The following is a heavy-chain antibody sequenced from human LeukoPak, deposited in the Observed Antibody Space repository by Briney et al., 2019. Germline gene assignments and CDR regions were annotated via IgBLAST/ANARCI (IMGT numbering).Heavy chain of an antibody. V-gene: IGHV4-34*01. CDR3: ARGGNGDFPYYYYYMDV. J-gene: IGHJ6*03. CDR1: GGSFSGYY. D-gene: IGHD4-17*01. CDR2: INHSGST. Sequence: SETLSLTCAVYGGSFSGYYWSWIRQPPGKGLEWIGEINHSGSTNYNPSLKSRVTISVDTSKNQFPLKLSSVTAADTAVYYCARGGNGDFPYYYYYMDVWGKGTTVTVSS.